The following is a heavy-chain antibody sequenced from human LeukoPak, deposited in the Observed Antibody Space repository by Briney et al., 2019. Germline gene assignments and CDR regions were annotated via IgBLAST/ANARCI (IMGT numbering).Heavy chain of an antibody. Sequence: ASVKASCKASGYTFTSYDINWVRQATGQGLEWMGWMNPNSGNTGYAQKFQGRVTITRNTSISTACMELSSLRSEDTAVYYCARGPGDDIGNWFDPWGQGTLVTVSS. V-gene: IGHV1-8*03. J-gene: IGHJ5*02. CDR3: ARGPGDDIGNWFDP. CDR2: MNPNSGNT. CDR1: GYTFTSYD. D-gene: IGHD3-9*01.